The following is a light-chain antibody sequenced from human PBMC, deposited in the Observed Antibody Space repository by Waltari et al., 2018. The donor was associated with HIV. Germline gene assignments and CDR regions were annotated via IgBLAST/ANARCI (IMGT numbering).Light chain of an antibody. CDR1: QSVLYSSNKKNY. CDR2: WAS. CDR3: QQYYTSPFT. J-gene: IGKJ3*01. Sequence: DIVMTQSPHALSVSLGESATIDCTSSQSVLYSSNKKNYLAWYQQKPGQPPKLLIYWASTRDSGVPDRFSGGGSGTDFALTISSLQAADVAVYYCQQYYTSPFTFGPGTNLDI. V-gene: IGKV4-1*01.